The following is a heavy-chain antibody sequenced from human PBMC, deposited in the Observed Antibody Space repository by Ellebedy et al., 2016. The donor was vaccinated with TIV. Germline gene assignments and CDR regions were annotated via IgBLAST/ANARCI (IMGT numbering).Heavy chain of an antibody. CDR1: GVSFRSYW. CDR3: ARRGSYGDYAVQVNSWFDR. Sequence: GGSLRLSCAPSGVSFRSYWMSWVRQAPGKGLEWVANIYQDGSAQYYVDPVKGRFTISRDNAKNSLFLQMNSLRVEDTAVYYCARRGSYGDYAVQVNSWFDRWGRGTLVTVAS. V-gene: IGHV3-7*01. J-gene: IGHJ5*02. D-gene: IGHD4-17*01. CDR2: IYQDGSAQ.